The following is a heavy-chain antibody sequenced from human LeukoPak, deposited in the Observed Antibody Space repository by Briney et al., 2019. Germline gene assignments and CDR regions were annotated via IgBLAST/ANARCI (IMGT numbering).Heavy chain of an antibody. V-gene: IGHV3-30*04. CDR3: AKHKENYGDSCLDDY. Sequence: GGSLRLSCGAPGFTFSNYAMHWARQAPGKGLEWVALILYNGDNQYYADSVKGRFTISRDNSKNTLYLQMNSLRGEDTAVYYCAKHKENYGDSCLDDYWGQGTLVTVSS. CDR2: ILYNGDNQ. D-gene: IGHD4-17*01. CDR1: GFTFSNYA. J-gene: IGHJ4*02.